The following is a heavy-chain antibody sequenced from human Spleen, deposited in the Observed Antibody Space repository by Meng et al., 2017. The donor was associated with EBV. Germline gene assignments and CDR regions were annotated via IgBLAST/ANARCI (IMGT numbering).Heavy chain of an antibody. D-gene: IGHD6-13*01. J-gene: IGHJ4*02. CDR3: VRGGHFGAAAGPDY. CDR1: GGSFSAYY. V-gene: IGHV4-34*01. CDR2: INHSGST. Sequence: QWHLQPWGDGLLKPSETLSLTCAVYGGSFSAYYWSWIRQPPGKGLEWIGEINHSGSTNYNPSLKSRVTISVDTSKNQFSLKLSSVTAADTAVYYCVRGGHFGAAAGPDYWGQGTLVTVSS.